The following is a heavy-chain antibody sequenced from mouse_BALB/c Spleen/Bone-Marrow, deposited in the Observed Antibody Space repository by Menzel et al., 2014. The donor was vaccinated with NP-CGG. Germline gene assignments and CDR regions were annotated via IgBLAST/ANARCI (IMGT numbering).Heavy chain of an antibody. CDR3: TRGGNWDDFDS. Sequence: EVQVVESGGGLVQPGGSRKLSCAASGFTFSSFGMHWVRQAPEKGLEWVAYISSGSSTIFYADTVKGRFTVSRDNPKNPLFLQMTSLRSEDTAMYFCTRGGNWDDFDSCGQGTTLAVSS. CDR1: GFTFSSFG. V-gene: IGHV5-17*02. D-gene: IGHD4-1*01. CDR2: ISSGSSTI. J-gene: IGHJ2*01.